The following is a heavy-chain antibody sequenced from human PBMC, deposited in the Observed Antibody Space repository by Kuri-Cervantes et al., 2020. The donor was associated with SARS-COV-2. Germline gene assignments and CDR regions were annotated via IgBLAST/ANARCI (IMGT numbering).Heavy chain of an antibody. D-gene: IGHD7-27*01. V-gene: IGHV1-2*02. CDR2: INPNSGGT. J-gene: IGHJ4*02. Sequence: ASVKVSCKASGYTFTGYYMHWVRQAPGQGLEWMGWINPNSGGTNYGQKFQGRVTMTRGTSISTAYMELSRLRSDDTAVYYCARGNGDWGLDYWGQGTLVTVSS. CDR1: GYTFTGYY. CDR3: ARGNGDWGLDY.